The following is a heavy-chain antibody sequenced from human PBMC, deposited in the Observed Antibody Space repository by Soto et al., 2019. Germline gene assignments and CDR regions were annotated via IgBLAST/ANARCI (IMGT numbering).Heavy chain of an antibody. CDR2: INPSDGST. Sequence: ASVKVSCKASGYILASYNMHWVRQAPGQGLEWMGIINPSDGSTSYAQKFQGRVTMTRDRSTSTVYMELSSLRSEDTAVYYCVRTYCAGNCRARYFDYWGQGTLVTVSS. J-gene: IGHJ4*02. CDR3: VRTYCAGNCRARYFDY. V-gene: IGHV1-46*03. CDR1: GYILASYN. D-gene: IGHD2-21*02.